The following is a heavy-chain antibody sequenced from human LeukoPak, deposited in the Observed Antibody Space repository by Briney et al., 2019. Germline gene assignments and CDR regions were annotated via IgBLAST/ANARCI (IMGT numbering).Heavy chain of an antibody. D-gene: IGHD6-6*01. V-gene: IGHV3-21*01. Sequence: PGGSLRLSCAASGFTFSSYEMNWVRQAPGKGLEWVSSISGGSTYYADSRKGRFTISRDNAKNSLYLQMNSLRAEDTAVYYCARGIAALDYWGQGTLVTVSS. CDR3: ARGIAALDY. J-gene: IGHJ4*02. CDR2: ISGGST. CDR1: GFTFSSYE.